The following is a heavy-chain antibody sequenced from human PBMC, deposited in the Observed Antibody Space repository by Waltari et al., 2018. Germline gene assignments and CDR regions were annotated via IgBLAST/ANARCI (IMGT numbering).Heavy chain of an antibody. CDR1: GGSISSYY. CDR3: ARDRYCSSTSCYNWFDP. CDR2: IYTSGST. D-gene: IGHD2-2*01. Sequence: QVQLQESGPGLVKPSETLSLTCTVSGGSISSYYWSWIRQPAGKGLEWLGRIYTSGSTNYNPPLKSRVTISVDKSKNQFSLKLSSVTAADTAVYYCARDRYCSSTSCYNWFDPWGQGTLVTVSS. V-gene: IGHV4-4*07. J-gene: IGHJ5*02.